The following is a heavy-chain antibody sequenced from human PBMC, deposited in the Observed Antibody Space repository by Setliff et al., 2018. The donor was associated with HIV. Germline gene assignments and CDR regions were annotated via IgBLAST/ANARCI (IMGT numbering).Heavy chain of an antibody. Sequence: SETLSLTCTVSGGSISSGSYFWGWIRQPPGKGLEWIGTVYYSGSTYYNPSLKSRVTISVDTSENQFSLKLSSVTAADTAVYYCARDGYSSSWYVISGSFDYWGQGIQVTVSS. J-gene: IGHJ4*02. CDR1: GGSISSGSYF. CDR2: VYYSGST. V-gene: IGHV4-39*07. CDR3: ARDGYSSSWYVISGSFDY. D-gene: IGHD6-13*01.